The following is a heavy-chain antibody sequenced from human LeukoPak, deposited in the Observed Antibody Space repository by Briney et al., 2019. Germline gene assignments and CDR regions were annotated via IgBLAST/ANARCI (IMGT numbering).Heavy chain of an antibody. D-gene: IGHD3-3*01. V-gene: IGHV1-2*02. CDR2: INPNSGGT. CDR1: GYTFTSYD. Sequence: ASVKVSCKASGYTFTSYDINWVRQAPGQGLEWMGWINPNSGGTNYAQKFQCRVTMTRDTSISTAYMELSRLRSDDTAVYYCARGFDFWSGYPPFDYWGQGTLVTVSS. J-gene: IGHJ4*02. CDR3: ARGFDFWSGYPPFDY.